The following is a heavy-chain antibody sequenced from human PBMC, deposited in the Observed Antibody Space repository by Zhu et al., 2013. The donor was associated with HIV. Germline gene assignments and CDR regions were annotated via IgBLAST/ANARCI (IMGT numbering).Heavy chain of an antibody. CDR2: IYHSGTT. CDR1: GDSISSNYW. D-gene: IGHD1-26*01. V-gene: IGHV4-4*02. CDR3: ARVPRRRQLPDY. Sequence: QVQLQESGPGLVKPSGTLSLTCAVSGDSISSNYWWSWVRQPPGKGLEWIGEIYHSGTTNYKPSLESRVTMSVDTSKNHLSLKLSSVTAADTAVYYCARVPRRRQLPDYWGQGTLVTVSS. J-gene: IGHJ4*02.